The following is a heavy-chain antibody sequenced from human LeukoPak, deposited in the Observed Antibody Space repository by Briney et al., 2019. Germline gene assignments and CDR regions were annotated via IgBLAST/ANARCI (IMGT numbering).Heavy chain of an antibody. Sequence: SETLSLTCTVSGGSISSYYWSWIRQPPGKGLEWIGSIYHSGSTYYNPSLKSRVTISVDTSKNQFSLKLSSVTAADTAVYYCARHGKGFGSGSYYNQLNWFDPWGQGTLVTVSS. J-gene: IGHJ5*02. V-gene: IGHV4-59*08. CDR3: ARHGKGFGSGSYYNQLNWFDP. D-gene: IGHD3-10*01. CDR2: IYHSGST. CDR1: GGSISSYY.